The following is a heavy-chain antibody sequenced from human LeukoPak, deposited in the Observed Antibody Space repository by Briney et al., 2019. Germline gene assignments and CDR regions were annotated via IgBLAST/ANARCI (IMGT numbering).Heavy chain of an antibody. CDR1: GYTFTSYD. V-gene: IGHV1-8*01. D-gene: IGHD3-3*01. J-gene: IGHJ5*02. CDR2: MNPNSGNA. CDR3: ARVPLAGFWSDYYRNWFDP. Sequence: ASVKVSCKASGYTFTSYDINWVRQATGQGREWMGWMNPNSGNAGYAQKFQGRVTMTRNTSIITAYMELSSLRSEATAVYYCARVPLAGFWSDYYRNWFDPWGQGTLVTVSS.